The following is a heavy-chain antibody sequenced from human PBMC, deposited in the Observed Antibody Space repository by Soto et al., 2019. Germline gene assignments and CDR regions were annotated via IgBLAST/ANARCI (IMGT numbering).Heavy chain of an antibody. CDR3: DSGYSSGWYDY. CDR1: GCSISSGYYY. D-gene: IGHD6-19*01. J-gene: IGHJ4*02. CDR2: IYYSGST. V-gene: IGHV4-30-4*01. Sequence: SATXSLTCTISGCSISSGYYYWGWIRQPPGKGLEWIGYIYYSGSTYYNPSLKSRVTISVDTSKNQFSLKLSSVTAADTAVYYCDSGYSSGWYDYWGQGTLVTVSS.